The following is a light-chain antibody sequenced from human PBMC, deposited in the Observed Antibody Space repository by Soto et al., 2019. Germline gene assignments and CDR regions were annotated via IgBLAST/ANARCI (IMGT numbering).Light chain of an antibody. CDR2: DAS. Sequence: IVLTQSPATLSLSPGERATLSCRASQSVSSYLAWYQQKPRQAPRLLIYDASNRATGIPARCSGSGSGTDFTLTISSREPEDFAAYYCQQRSNWPPITFGQGTRLEI. CDR3: QQRSNWPPIT. V-gene: IGKV3-11*01. CDR1: QSVSSY. J-gene: IGKJ5*01.